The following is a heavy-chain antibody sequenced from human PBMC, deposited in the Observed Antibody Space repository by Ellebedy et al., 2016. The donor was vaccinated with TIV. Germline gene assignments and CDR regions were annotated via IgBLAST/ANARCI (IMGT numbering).Heavy chain of an antibody. D-gene: IGHD3-22*01. CDR3: ARLVGVVVTQTIDY. CDR2: IYYSGST. J-gene: IGHJ4*02. V-gene: IGHV4-39*01. CDR1: GGSISSSSYY. Sequence: SDTLSLTXTVPGGSISSSSYYWCSMRQPPGKGLEWIGSIYYSGSTYYNPSLKSRVTISVDTSKNQFSLKLSSVTAADTAVYYCARLVGVVVTQTIDYWGQGTLVTVSS.